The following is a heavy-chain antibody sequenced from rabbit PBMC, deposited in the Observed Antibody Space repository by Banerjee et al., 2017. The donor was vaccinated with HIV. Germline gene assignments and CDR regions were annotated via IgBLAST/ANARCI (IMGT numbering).Heavy chain of an antibody. CDR3: ARDLAGVIGWNFNF. D-gene: IGHD4-1*01. J-gene: IGHJ6*01. V-gene: IGHV1S45*01. CDR2: IYAGSSGST. CDR1: GFSFSSSQW. Sequence: QEQLEESGGDLVKPEGSLTLTCTASGFSFSSSQWICWVRQAPGKGLEWIGTIYAGSSGSTYYASWAKGRFTISKTSSTTVTLQMTSLTAADTATYFCARDLAGVIGWNFNFWGPGTLVTVS.